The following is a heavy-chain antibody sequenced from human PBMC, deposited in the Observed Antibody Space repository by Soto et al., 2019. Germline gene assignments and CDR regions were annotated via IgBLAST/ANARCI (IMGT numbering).Heavy chain of an antibody. D-gene: IGHD1-26*01. J-gene: IGHJ4*02. CDR2: IYSGGTT. Sequence: DVQLVESGGGLVQPGGSLRLSCAASGFTVSNNYMIWFRLPPGKGLEWVSLIYSGGTTYYADSVKGRFTISRDNSKNTLSLQMNSLRVEATAVYYCARNGWGMATVGMWGPGTLVTVSS. V-gene: IGHV3-53*01. CDR3: ARNGWGMATVGM. CDR1: GFTVSNNY.